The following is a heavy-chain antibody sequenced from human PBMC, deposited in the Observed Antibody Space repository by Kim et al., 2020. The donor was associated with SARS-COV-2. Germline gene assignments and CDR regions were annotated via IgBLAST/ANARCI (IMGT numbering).Heavy chain of an antibody. CDR2: INPSGGST. Sequence: ASVKVSCKASGYTFTSYYMHWVRQAPGQGLEWMGIINPSGGSTSYAQKFQGRVTMTRDTSTSTVYMELSSLRSEDTAVYYCASLYSSGWYVDYWGQGTLVTVSS. CDR3: ASLYSSGWYVDY. CDR1: GYTFTSYY. J-gene: IGHJ4*02. D-gene: IGHD6-19*01. V-gene: IGHV1-46*01.